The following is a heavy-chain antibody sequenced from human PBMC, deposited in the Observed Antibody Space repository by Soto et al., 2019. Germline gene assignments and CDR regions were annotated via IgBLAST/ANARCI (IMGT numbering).Heavy chain of an antibody. CDR2: MSPKTANT. CDR1: GYTFTSYD. CDR3: TGGPPNWGFDS. Sequence: ASVKVSFKASGYTFTSYDINWVRQTAGQGLEWMGWMSPKTANTGYAQKFQGRVTMTRSTSISTAYVELSSLTSEDTAVYYCTGGPPNWGFDSWGQGTPVTVSS. V-gene: IGHV1-8*01. D-gene: IGHD7-27*01. J-gene: IGHJ4*01.